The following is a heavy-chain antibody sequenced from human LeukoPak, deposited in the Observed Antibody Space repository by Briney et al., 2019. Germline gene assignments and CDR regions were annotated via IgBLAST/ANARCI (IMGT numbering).Heavy chain of an antibody. V-gene: IGHV1-2*02. D-gene: IGHD6-19*01. CDR1: GYNFTDYY. CDR2: INPNSGGT. Sequence: ASVNVSCKASGYNFTDYYIHWIRQAPGQGLEWMGWINPNSGGTNYAQKFQGRVTMTRDTSISTAYMELSRLRSDDTAVYYCARDNAVATPYFDYWGQGTLVTVSS. CDR3: ARDNAVATPYFDY. J-gene: IGHJ4*02.